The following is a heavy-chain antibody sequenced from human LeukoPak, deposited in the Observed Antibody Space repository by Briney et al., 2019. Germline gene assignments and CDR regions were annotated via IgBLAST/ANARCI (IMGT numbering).Heavy chain of an antibody. CDR2: IKQDGSER. J-gene: IGHJ3*02. D-gene: IGHD5-18*01. CDR1: GFTFSSFW. CDR3: ARLHTAMVVDAFDI. Sequence: GGSLRLSCAASGFTFSSFWMNWVRQAPGKGLEWAANIKQDGSERYYVDSVRGRFTISRDNAKKSLYLEMNSLRAEDTAVYYCARLHTAMVVDAFDIWGQGTMVTVSS. V-gene: IGHV3-7*01.